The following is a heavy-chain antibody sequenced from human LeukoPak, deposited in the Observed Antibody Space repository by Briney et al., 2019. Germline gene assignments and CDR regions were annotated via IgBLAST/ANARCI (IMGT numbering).Heavy chain of an antibody. D-gene: IGHD2-15*01. CDR3: ATRGYCSGGSCYSPFDY. Sequence: SETLSLTCTVSGGSISSGDYYWSWIRQPPGKGLEWIGYIYYSGSTYYNPPLKSRVTISVDTSKNQFSLKLSSVTAADTAVYYCATRGYCSGGSCYSPFDYWGQGTLVTVSS. J-gene: IGHJ4*02. V-gene: IGHV4-30-4*01. CDR1: GGSISSGDYY. CDR2: IYYSGST.